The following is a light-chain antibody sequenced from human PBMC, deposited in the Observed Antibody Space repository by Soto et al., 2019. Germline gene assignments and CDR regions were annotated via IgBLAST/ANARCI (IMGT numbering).Light chain of an antibody. J-gene: IGLJ1*01. CDR2: DDS. CDR3: QLWDDNFYV. Sequence: SYELTQPPSVSVAPGQTARIIWGGSNIGTNSVHWYQQKPGQAPVLVVYDDSDRPSGIPDRFSGSNSGNTATLIISRVEAGDEADYYCQLWDDNFYVFGTGTKVTVL. V-gene: IGLV3-21*02. CDR1: NIGTNS.